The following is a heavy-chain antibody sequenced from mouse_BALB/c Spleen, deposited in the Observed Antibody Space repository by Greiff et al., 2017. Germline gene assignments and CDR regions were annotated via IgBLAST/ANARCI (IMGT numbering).Heavy chain of an antibody. CDR2: IYPGNSDT. V-gene: IGHV1-5*01. CDR3: TRIVAKTYWYFDV. J-gene: IGHJ1*01. Sequence: EVQLQQSGTVLARPGASVKMSCKASGYSFTSYWMHWVKQRPGQGLEWIGAIYPGNSDTSYNQKFKGKAKLTAVTSASTAYMELSSLTNEDSAVYYCTRIVAKTYWYFDVWGAGTTVTVSS. D-gene: IGHD1-1*01. CDR1: GYSFTSYW.